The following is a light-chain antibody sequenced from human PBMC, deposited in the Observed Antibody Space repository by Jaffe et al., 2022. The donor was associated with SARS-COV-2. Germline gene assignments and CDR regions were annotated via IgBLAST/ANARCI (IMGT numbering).Light chain of an antibody. V-gene: IGKV1-17*01. CDR3: LQHSSFPWT. Sequence: DIQMTQSPSSLSASVGDRVTITCRASQDIKYDLVWYQQKPGKAPKRLIYATFTLQSGVPSRFSGSGSGTVFTLTISSLQPEDFATYYCLQHSSFPWTFGQGTKVDLK. CDR2: ATF. CDR1: QDIKYD. J-gene: IGKJ1*01.